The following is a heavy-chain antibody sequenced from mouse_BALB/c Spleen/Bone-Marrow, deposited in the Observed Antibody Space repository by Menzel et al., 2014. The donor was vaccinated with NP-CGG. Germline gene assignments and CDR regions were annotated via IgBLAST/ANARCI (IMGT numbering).Heavy chain of an antibody. CDR1: GYAFSSSW. Sequence: QVQLKQSGPELVKPGASVKISRKASGYAFSSSWMNWVKQRPGQGLEWIGRIYPGDGDTNYNGKFKGKATLTADKSSSTAYMQLSSLTSVDSAVYFCARDYGSSSGGVDYWGQGTTLTVSS. D-gene: IGHD1-1*01. CDR3: ARDYGSSSGGVDY. J-gene: IGHJ2*01. CDR2: IYPGDGDT. V-gene: IGHV1-82*01.